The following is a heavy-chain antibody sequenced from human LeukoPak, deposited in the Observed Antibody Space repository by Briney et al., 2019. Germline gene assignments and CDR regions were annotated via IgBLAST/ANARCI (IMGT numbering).Heavy chain of an antibody. J-gene: IGHJ4*02. Sequence: PGGSLRLSCAASGFTFISYSMNWVRQAPGKGLEWVSSISSSSSYIYYADSVKGRFTISRDDAKNSLYLQMNSLRAEDTAVYYCASGRTIFGVVIVDYFDYWGQGTLVTVSS. V-gene: IGHV3-21*01. CDR3: ASGRTIFGVVIVDYFDY. CDR2: ISSSSSYI. CDR1: GFTFISYS. D-gene: IGHD3-3*01.